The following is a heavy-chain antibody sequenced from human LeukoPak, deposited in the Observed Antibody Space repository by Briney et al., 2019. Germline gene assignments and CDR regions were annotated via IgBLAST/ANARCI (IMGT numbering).Heavy chain of an antibody. CDR2: ISYDGSNK. J-gene: IGHJ4*02. CDR1: GFTFSSYW. D-gene: IGHD1-26*01. V-gene: IGHV3-30*03. Sequence: GGSLRLSCAASGFTFSSYWMSWVRQAPGKGLEWVAVISYDGSNKYYADSVKGRFTISRDNSKNTLYLQMNSLRAEDTAVYYCARAIVVGATCLDYWGQGTLVTVSS. CDR3: ARAIVVGATCLDY.